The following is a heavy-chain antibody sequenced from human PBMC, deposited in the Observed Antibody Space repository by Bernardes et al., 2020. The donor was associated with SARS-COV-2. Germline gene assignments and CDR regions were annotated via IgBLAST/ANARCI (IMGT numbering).Heavy chain of an antibody. Sequence: GGSLRLSCEASGFTLNTYVMHWVRQAPGKGLEWVALISSDGDNKYYADSVKGRFTISREDSKNTLFLEMNSLRPDDTSLYYCARELHGGTHNWYRRGGYKNCMDVWGQGTTVTVAS. CDR1: GFTLNTYV. CDR3: ARELHGGTHNWYRRGGYKNCMDV. J-gene: IGHJ6*02. V-gene: IGHV3-33*01. D-gene: IGHD1-20*01. CDR2: ISSDGDNK.